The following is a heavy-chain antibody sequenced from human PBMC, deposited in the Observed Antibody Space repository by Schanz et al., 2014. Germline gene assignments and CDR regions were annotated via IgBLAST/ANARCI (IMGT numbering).Heavy chain of an antibody. CDR3: AKGRFGELSAFDI. CDR1: GFSVGNKY. V-gene: IGHV3-66*01. D-gene: IGHD3-10*01. CDR2: IYIGGNT. J-gene: IGHJ3*02. Sequence: EVQLVESGGGLVQPGGSLRLSCAASGFSVGNKYMNWVRQAPGKGLEWVSFIYIGGNTYYADSVKGRFTISRDNAKNSLYLEMNSLRAEDTALYYCAKGRFGELSAFDIWGQGTRVTVS.